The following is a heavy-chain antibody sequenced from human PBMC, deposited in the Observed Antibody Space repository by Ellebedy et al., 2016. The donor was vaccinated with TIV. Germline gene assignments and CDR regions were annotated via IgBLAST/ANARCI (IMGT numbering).Heavy chain of an antibody. CDR3: ARVYCSSASCVVNWFDP. D-gene: IGHD2-2*01. CDR2: IYPSDSET. J-gene: IGHJ5*02. Sequence: GESLKISCQGSGYRFSRYWVAWVRQMPGKGLEWMGMIYPSDSETRYSPSFQGQLTISSDKSNSTAFLQWSSLKASDTAIYFCARVYCSSASCVVNWFDPWGQGTLVIVSS. V-gene: IGHV5-51*01. CDR1: GYRFSRYW.